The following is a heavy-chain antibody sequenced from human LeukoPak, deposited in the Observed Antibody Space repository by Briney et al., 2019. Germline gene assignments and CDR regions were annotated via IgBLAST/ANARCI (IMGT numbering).Heavy chain of an antibody. CDR1: GFTFSSYA. V-gene: IGHV3-21*06. CDR2: ITSSSSYI. J-gene: IGHJ6*03. CDR3: ARDPYSGNYGAYYYMDV. Sequence: GGSLRLSCAASGFTFSSYAMSWVRQAPGKGLEWVSSITSSSSYIYYADSVKGRFTISRDNAKNSLYLQMDSLRVEDTAEYYCARDPYSGNYGAYYYMDVWGKGTTVTVSS. D-gene: IGHD1-26*01.